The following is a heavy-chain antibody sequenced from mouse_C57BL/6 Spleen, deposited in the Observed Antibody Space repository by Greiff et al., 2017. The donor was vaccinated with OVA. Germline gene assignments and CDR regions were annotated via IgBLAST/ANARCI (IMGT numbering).Heavy chain of an antibody. V-gene: IGHV1-80*01. J-gene: IGHJ4*01. CDR1: GYAFRSYW. CDR3: ARGSYYDYDVDAMDY. D-gene: IGHD2-4*01. CDR2: IYPGDGDT. Sequence: VQLQQSGAELVKPGASVKISCKASGYAFRSYWMNWVKQRPGKGLEWIGQIYPGDGDTNYNGKFKGKATLTADKSSSTAYMQLSSLTSEDSAVYFCARGSYYDYDVDAMDYWGQGTSVTVSS.